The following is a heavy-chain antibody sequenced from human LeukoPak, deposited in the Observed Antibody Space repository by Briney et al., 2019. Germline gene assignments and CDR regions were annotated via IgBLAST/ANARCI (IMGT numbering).Heavy chain of an antibody. CDR3: ARGWGNYYGSGSYFDY. CDR1: GGPFSSYA. J-gene: IGHJ4*02. D-gene: IGHD3-10*01. Sequence: SVKVSFKASGGPFSSYAISWVRPAPGQGLEWMGGIIPIFGTANYAQKFQGRVTITADESTSTAYMELSSLRSEDTAVYYCARGWGNYYGSGSYFDYWGQGTLVTVSS. V-gene: IGHV1-69*01. CDR2: IIPIFGTA.